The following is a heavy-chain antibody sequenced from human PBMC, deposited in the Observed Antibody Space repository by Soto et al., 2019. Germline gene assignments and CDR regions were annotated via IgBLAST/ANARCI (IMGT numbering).Heavy chain of an antibody. CDR3: ARAGSERGYYYYGMDV. J-gene: IGHJ6*02. Sequence: QVQLVQSEAEVKKPGASVKVSCKASGYTFTSYGISWVRQAPGQGLEWMGWISAYNGNTNYAQKLQGRVPMTKDTSTSTAYMELRSLRSDDTAVYYCARAGSERGYYYYGMDVWGHGTTVTVSS. CDR2: ISAYNGNT. V-gene: IGHV1-18*01. D-gene: IGHD6-25*01. CDR1: GYTFTSYG.